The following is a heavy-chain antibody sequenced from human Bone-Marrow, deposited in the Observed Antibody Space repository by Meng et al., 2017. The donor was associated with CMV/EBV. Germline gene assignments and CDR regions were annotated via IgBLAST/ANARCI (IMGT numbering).Heavy chain of an antibody. CDR2: IIPIFGTA. V-gene: IGHV1-69*05. D-gene: IGHD2-15*01. J-gene: IGHJ6*01. Sequence: SVKVSCKASGYTLTKYGVTWVRQAPGQGLEWMGGIIPIFGTANYAQHFQGRVTITTDASTGTTYLELSSLRSEDTAVYYCARIGFCSGDSGYYYGMDVWGQGTTVTVYS. CDR1: GYTLTKYG. CDR3: ARIGFCSGDSGYYYGMDV.